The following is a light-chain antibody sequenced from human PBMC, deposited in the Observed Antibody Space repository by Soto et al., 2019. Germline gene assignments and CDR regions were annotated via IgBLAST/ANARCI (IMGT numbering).Light chain of an antibody. Sequence: DIVMTQSPDSVSVSLGERATVNFKSSQSVLYISNNKNYLAWYQQKPGQPPKLLIYWASTRESGVPDRFSGSGSGTDFTLTISSLQAEDVAVYYCQQYYTTLALTFGGGTKVDIK. CDR2: WAS. V-gene: IGKV4-1*01. CDR1: QSVLYISNNKNY. J-gene: IGKJ4*01. CDR3: QQYYTTLALT.